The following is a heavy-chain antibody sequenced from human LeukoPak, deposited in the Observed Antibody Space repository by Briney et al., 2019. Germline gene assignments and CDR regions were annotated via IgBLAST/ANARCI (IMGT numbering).Heavy chain of an antibody. CDR1: GFTFGDYA. D-gene: IGHD3-16*01. J-gene: IGHJ6*03. CDR2: IRTEAYDGAT. V-gene: IGHV3-49*04. CDR3: TRTFGYYYFYMDV. Sequence: GGSLRLSCAASGFTFGDYAMSWVRQAPGKGLEWVGFIRTEAYDGATDYGASVKGRFTISRDDSKNIAYLQMNSLNTEDTAVYYCTRTFGYYYFYMDVWGKGTMVIVSS.